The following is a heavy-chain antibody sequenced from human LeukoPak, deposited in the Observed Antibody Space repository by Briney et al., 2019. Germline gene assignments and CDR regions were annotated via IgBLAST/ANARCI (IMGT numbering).Heavy chain of an antibody. J-gene: IGHJ6*02. Sequence: GGSLRLSCAASGFIFSDYYMSWIRQVPGKGLEWVSYTGSSGGATYYAGFVKGRFTVSRDNAQNSLSLQMNSLRVEDTAVYYCARESHRRLHSYGIDVWGLLSTVADCS. CDR2: TGSSGGAT. CDR1: GFIFSDYY. CDR3: ARESHRRLHSYGIDV. D-gene: IGHD2-15*01. V-gene: IGHV3-11*04.